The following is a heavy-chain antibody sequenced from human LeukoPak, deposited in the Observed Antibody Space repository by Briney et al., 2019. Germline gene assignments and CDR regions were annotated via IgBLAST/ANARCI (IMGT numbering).Heavy chain of an antibody. CDR3: ARGIIETKIVAYDP. CDR1: GYSISSGYY. J-gene: IGHJ5*02. Sequence: SETLSLTCTVSGYSISSGYYWGWIRQPPGKGLEWIGSIYHSGSTYYNPSLKSRVTISVDTSKNQFSLKLNFVTAADTALYYCARGIIETKIVAYDPWGQGTLVTVSS. D-gene: IGHD2-21*01. V-gene: IGHV4-38-2*02. CDR2: IYHSGST.